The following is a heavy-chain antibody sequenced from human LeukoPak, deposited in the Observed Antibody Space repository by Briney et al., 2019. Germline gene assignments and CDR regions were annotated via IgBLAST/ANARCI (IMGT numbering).Heavy chain of an antibody. J-gene: IGHJ6*02. V-gene: IGHV1-69*04. CDR2: IIPILGIA. CDR1: GGTFSSYA. D-gene: IGHD2-2*01. CDR3: ARGPDIVVVPAATTLAREYYYYGMDV. Sequence: SVKVSCKASGGTFSSYAISWVRQAPGQGLEWMGRIIPILGIANYAQKFQGRVTITADKSTSTAYMELSSLRSEDTAVYYCARGPDIVVVPAATTLAREYYYYGMDVWGQGTTVTVSS.